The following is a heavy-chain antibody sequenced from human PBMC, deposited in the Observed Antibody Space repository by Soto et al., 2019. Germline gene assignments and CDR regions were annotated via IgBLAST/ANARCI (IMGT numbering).Heavy chain of an antibody. CDR1: GDSISSGDYY. CDR2: IYYSGST. D-gene: IGHD2-2*01. Sequence: SETLSLTCTVSGDSISSGDYYWSWIRQPPGKGLEWIGHIYYSGSTYYNPALKSRVTISVDTSKNQFSLKLSSVTAADTAVYHCARSRYCSSTSCLTLGDYFDSWGQGTLVTVSS. J-gene: IGHJ4*02. CDR3: ARSRYCSSTSCLTLGDYFDS. V-gene: IGHV4-30-4*01.